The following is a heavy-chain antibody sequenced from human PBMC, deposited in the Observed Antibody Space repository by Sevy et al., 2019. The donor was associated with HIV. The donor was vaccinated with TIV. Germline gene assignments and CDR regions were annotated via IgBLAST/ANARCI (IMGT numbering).Heavy chain of an antibody. V-gene: IGHV3-23*01. CDR1: GFTFSSFA. CDR2: INGRGGSA. CDR3: ARPTPRIAPSSAAFFDY. J-gene: IGHJ4*02. Sequence: GGSLRLSCAASGFTFSSFAMIWVRHIPGKGLEWVSTINGRGGSAYYADSVKGRFTLSRDNSNNTVFLQMNRLRDEDTAVYYCARPTPRIAPSSAAFFDYWGQGTLVTVSS. D-gene: IGHD1-26*01.